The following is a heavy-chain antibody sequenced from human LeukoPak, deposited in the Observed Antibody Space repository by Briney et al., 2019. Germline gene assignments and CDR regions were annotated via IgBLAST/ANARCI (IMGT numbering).Heavy chain of an antibody. D-gene: IGHD6-19*01. J-gene: IGHJ4*02. CDR2: ISAYNGNT. CDR1: GYTFTSYG. Sequence: ASVKVSCKASGYTFTSYGISWVRQAPGKGREGMGWISAYNGNTKYAQKLQGRGTITTETHTRTAYMELRSLRSDDTAVYYCARVGRVAVAVHFDYWGQGALVTVSS. V-gene: IGHV1-18*01. CDR3: ARVGRVAVAVHFDY.